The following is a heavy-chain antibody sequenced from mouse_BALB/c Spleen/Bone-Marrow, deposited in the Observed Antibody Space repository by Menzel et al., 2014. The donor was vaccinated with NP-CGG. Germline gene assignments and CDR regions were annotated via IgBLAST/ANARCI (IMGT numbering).Heavy chain of an antibody. CDR3: ARDGDYDEGYAMDY. D-gene: IGHD2-4*01. Sequence: QVQLQQPGAELVRPGTSVKVSRKASGYAFTNYLIEWVKQRPGQGLEWIGVINPGSGGTNYNEKFKGKATLTADKSSSTAYMPLNSLPSDDSAVYFCARDGDYDEGYAMDYWGQGTSVTVSS. CDR2: INPGSGGT. V-gene: IGHV1-54*01. J-gene: IGHJ4*01. CDR1: GYAFTNYL.